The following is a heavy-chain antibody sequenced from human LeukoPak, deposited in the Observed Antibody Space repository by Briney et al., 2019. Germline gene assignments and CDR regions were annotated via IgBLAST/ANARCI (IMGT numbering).Heavy chain of an antibody. V-gene: IGHV3-66*04. D-gene: IGHD3/OR15-3a*01. CDR2: IYSGGST. J-gene: IGHJ4*01. CDR3: TRLLGGLLDY. Sequence: GGSLRLSCAASGFTVSSNYMSWVRQAPGKGLEWVSVIYSGGSTYYADSVKGRFTVSRDNSKNTLYLQMNSLRAEDTAVYYCTRLLGGLLDYWGQGTLVTVSS. CDR1: GFTVSSNY.